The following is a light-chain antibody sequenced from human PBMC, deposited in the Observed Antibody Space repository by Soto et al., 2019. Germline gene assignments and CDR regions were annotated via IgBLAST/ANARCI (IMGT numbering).Light chain of an antibody. Sequence: QAVVTQPPSASGTPGQRVNISCSGSSSNIGSNYVYWYRQFPGTAPKLLIQRNNQRPSGVPARFSGSKSSTSASLAISGLRSEDEADYYCGGWDDSLSGPVFGGGTKLTVL. CDR3: GGWDDSLSGPV. CDR2: RNN. CDR1: SSNIGSNY. J-gene: IGLJ2*01. V-gene: IGLV1-47*01.